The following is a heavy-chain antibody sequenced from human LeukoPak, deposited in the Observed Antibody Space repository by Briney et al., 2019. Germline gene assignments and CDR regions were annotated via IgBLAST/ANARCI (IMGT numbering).Heavy chain of an antibody. D-gene: IGHD3-16*01. V-gene: IGHV3-64*02. Sequence: PGGSLRLSCAASGSPFSGYTMHWVRQAPGKGLEYVSAIISNGGNTHYADSVKGRFTISRDNSKNTVFLQMGSLRAEDMAVYYGARVTSGATIANYYYYYMDVWGKGTTVTVSS. CDR2: IISNGGNT. CDR3: ARVTSGATIANYYYYYMDV. J-gene: IGHJ6*03. CDR1: GSPFSGYT.